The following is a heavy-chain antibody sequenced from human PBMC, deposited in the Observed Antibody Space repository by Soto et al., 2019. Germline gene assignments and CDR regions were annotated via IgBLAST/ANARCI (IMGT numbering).Heavy chain of an antibody. V-gene: IGHV1-3*01. D-gene: IGHD5-12*01. CDR3: ARDDSGFSGCHYIDYFNY. CDR2: INGGNGNT. Sequence: QFQLVQSGAELKKPGASVKGSCKASGNTVPNYAIHGVRQAPGQRLEWMGWINGGNGNTYYSEHFQGRVTFTRDTSAGTVYMQRGSLKSADSAVYYCARDDSGFSGCHYIDYFNYWGQGALVTVSS. J-gene: IGHJ4*02. CDR1: GNTVPNYA.